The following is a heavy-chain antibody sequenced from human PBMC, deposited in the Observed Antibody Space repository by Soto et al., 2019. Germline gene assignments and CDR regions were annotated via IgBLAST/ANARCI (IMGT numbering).Heavy chain of an antibody. CDR3: AREPNLLRFLEWLSTKYYYSGMDV. CDR1: GGSFSGYY. Sequence: SETLSLTCAGYGGSFSGYYCSWIRQPPWKGLEWIGEINHSGITNYNPSLKSRVTISVDTSKNQFSLELSSVTAADTAVYYGAREPNLLRFLEWLSTKYYYSGMDVGGQGTKVNV. D-gene: IGHD3-3*01. V-gene: IGHV4-34*01. J-gene: IGHJ6*02. CDR2: INHSGIT.